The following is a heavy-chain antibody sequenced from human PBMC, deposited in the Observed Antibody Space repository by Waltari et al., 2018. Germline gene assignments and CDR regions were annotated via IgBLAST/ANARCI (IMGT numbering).Heavy chain of an antibody. CDR3: ARMMTDWFDP. D-gene: IGHD2-21*02. CDR2: ISSSSSYI. V-gene: IGHV3-21*01. J-gene: IGHJ5*02. Sequence: EVQLVESGGGLVKPGGSLRFSCAASGFTFSSYSMNWVRQAPGKGLEWVSSISSSSSYIYYAYSVKGRLTISRDNAKNSLDLQMNSLRAEDTAGYYCARMMTDWFDPWGQGTLVTVAS. CDR1: GFTFSSYS.